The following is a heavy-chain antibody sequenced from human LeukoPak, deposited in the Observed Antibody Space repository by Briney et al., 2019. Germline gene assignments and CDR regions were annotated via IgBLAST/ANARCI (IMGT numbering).Heavy chain of an antibody. CDR2: IFQTHFT. CDR1: GYTITRGHY. V-gene: IGHV4-38-2*02. D-gene: IGHD1-26*01. Sequence: SETLSLNCAVSGYTITRGHYWSWVRQSPGKGLEWIGSIFQTHFTFYNPSLESRVTISVDTSKNHLSLNLTSVTAADTAVYYCVRDSGPSPTRWFDPWGQGTLVSVSS. CDR3: VRDSGPSPTRWFDP. J-gene: IGHJ5*02.